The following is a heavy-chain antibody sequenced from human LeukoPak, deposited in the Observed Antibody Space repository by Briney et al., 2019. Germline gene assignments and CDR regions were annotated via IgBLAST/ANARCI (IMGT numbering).Heavy chain of an antibody. CDR3: ARRGDYVWGSYRYSAFDI. Sequence: PSETLSLTCTVSGGSISSSSYYWGWIRQPPGKGLEWIGSIYYSGSTYYNPSLKSRVTISVDTSKNQFSLKLSSVTAADTAVYYCARRGDYVWGSYRYSAFDIWGQGTMVTVSS. V-gene: IGHV4-39*01. D-gene: IGHD3-16*02. J-gene: IGHJ3*02. CDR1: GGSISSSSYY. CDR2: IYYSGST.